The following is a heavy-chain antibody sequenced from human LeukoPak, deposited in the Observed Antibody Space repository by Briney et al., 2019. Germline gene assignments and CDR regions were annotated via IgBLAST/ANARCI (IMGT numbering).Heavy chain of an antibody. V-gene: IGHV1-46*01. CDR2: INPSGGST. CDR1: GYTFTSYY. J-gene: IGHJ3*02. D-gene: IGHD6-19*01. Sequence: RASVKVSCKASGYTFTSYYMHWVRQAPGQGLEWMGLINPSGGSTSYAQKFQGRVTMTRDTSTSTVYMELSSLRSEDTAVYYCARVVWDWLDTYVSTAFDIWGQGTMVTVSS. CDR3: ARVVWDWLDTYVSTAFDI.